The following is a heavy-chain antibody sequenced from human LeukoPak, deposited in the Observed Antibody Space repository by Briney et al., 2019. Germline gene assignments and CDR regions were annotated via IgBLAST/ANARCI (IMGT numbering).Heavy chain of an antibody. CDR3: ARVGYYDILTGPTIDYYFEY. CDR1: GFTFSSYA. V-gene: IGHV3-23*01. J-gene: IGHJ4*02. Sequence: PGGSLRLSCAASGFTFSSYAMSWVRQAPGKGLEWVSAISGSGGSTYYADSVKGRFTISRDNAKNSLFLQMNSLRAEDTAVYYCARVGYYDILTGPTIDYYFEYWGQGTLVTVSS. CDR2: ISGSGGST. D-gene: IGHD3-9*01.